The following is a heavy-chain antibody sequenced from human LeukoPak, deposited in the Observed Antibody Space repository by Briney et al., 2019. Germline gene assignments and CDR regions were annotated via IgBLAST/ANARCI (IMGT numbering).Heavy chain of an antibody. CDR2: ISAYNGNT. D-gene: IGHD2-15*01. CDR3: ATAEAWWVAATS. J-gene: IGHJ5*02. Sequence: ASVKVSCKASGHTFTSYGISWVRQAPGQGLEWMGWISAYNGNTNYAQKLQGRVTMTTDTSTSTAYMELRSLRSDDTAVYYCATAEAWWVAATSWGQGTLVTVSS. V-gene: IGHV1-18*01. CDR1: GHTFTSYG.